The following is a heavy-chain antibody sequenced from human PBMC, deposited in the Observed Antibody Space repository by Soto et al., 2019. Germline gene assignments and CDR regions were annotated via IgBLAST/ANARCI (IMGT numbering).Heavy chain of an antibody. CDR3: SREGYNYNGMDV. CDR2: TYYSGAT. Sequence: QVQLQESGPGLVKPSQTLSLTCTVSGDSINNGDYYWTWARHHPVKGLEWIGYTYYSGATSYNPSLKGPVTISLDTSENQFSLRLSSVAAADTAVYYCSREGYNYNGMDVWGQGTTVTVSS. J-gene: IGHJ6*02. CDR1: GDSINNGDYY. V-gene: IGHV4-31*01.